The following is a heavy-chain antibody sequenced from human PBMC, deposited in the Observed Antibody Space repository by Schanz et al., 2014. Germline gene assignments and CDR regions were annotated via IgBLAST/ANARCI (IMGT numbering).Heavy chain of an antibody. CDR1: GYSFISHA. CDR3: ARDRDQWDGNYLDY. V-gene: IGHV1-3*01. D-gene: IGHD1-26*01. CDR2: INAANGNT. J-gene: IGHJ4*02. Sequence: QVQLVQSGAEVKKPGASVKVSCKASGYSFISHAIHWVRQAPGQRLEWMGWINAANGNTRYSQKFQGRVTMTTDTSTSTVYMELRSLTSDDSAVYYCARDRDQWDGNYLDYWGQGTLVTVSS.